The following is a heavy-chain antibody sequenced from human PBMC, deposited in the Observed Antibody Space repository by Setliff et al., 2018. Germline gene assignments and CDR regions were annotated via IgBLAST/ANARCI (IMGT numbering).Heavy chain of an antibody. J-gene: IGHJ4*02. D-gene: IGHD3-22*01. CDR1: GFTFSSCW. CDR2: IKQDGSEK. V-gene: IGHV3-7*01. CDR3: AREMPVVSLFDY. Sequence: GGSLRLSCAASGFTFSSCWMTWVRQAPGKGLEWVANIKQDGSEKYYMDSVKGRFTISRDNAKNSVYLQMNSLRADDTAVYYCAREMPVVSLFDYWGQGTLVTVSS.